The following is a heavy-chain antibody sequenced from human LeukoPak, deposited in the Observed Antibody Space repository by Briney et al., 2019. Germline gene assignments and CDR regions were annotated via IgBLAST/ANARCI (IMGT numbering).Heavy chain of an antibody. J-gene: IGHJ5*02. D-gene: IGHD3-10*01. Sequence: SETLSLTCSVSGGSITTTYYWSWIRQPPGGGLEWIASLYHSGNSNYNPSLKSRVTMSVDTSKNQFSLQLTSMTAADTAIYYCTRHQTNFYGSGAPFDPWGQGTLVTVSS. CDR1: GGSITTTYY. CDR2: LYHSGNS. CDR3: TRHQTNFYGSGAPFDP. V-gene: IGHV4-39*01.